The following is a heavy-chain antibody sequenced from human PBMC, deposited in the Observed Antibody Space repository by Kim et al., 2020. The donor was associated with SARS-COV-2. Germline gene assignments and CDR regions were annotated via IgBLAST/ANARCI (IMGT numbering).Heavy chain of an antibody. V-gene: IGHV3-30*18. CDR2: ISYDGSNK. Sequence: GGSLRLSCAASGFTFSSYGMHWVRQAPGKGLEWVAVISYDGSNKYYADSVKGRFTISRDNSKNTLYLQMNSLRAEDTAVYYCANCVAVEDAFDIWGQGTMVTVSS. J-gene: IGHJ3*02. D-gene: IGHD6-19*01. CDR3: ANCVAVEDAFDI. CDR1: GFTFSSYG.